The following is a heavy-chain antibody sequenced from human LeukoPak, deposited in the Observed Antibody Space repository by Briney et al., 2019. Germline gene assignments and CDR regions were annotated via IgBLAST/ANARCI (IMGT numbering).Heavy chain of an antibody. CDR2: ITASGGST. J-gene: IGHJ4*02. CDR3: AKGEGGSYYRLPDY. D-gene: IGHD1-26*01. V-gene: IGHV3-23*01. CDR1: GFTFSSYA. Sequence: GGSLRLSCAVSGFTFSSYAMTWVRQTPGKGLEWVSAITASGGSTYYADSVKGRFTISRDNSKNTLYLQVNSLRAEDTAVYYCAKGEGGSYYRLPDYWGQGTLVTVSS.